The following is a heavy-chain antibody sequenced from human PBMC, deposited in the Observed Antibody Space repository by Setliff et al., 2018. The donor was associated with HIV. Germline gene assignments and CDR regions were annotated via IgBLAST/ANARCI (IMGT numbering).Heavy chain of an antibody. CDR1: GFTFGDYA. J-gene: IGHJ4*02. D-gene: IGHD3-10*01. V-gene: IGHV3-49*03. CDR3: SRSLGSYFDSAGYLRYFDY. CDR2: IRSKVYGGTT. Sequence: GVSLRLSCLTSGFTFGDYALSWFRQAPGKGLEWGAFIRSKVYGGTTEYAASVKGRFAILRDDSTSIAYLQMNSLKTEDTGVYYCSRSLGSYFDSAGYLRYFDYWGQGTQVTVSS.